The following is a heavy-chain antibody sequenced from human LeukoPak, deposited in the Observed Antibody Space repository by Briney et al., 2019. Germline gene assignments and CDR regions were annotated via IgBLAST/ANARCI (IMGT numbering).Heavy chain of an antibody. CDR3: ARALGRTVSPADY. V-gene: IGHV1-46*01. J-gene: IGHJ4*02. CDR2: INPSGGST. CDR1: GYSFTSYW. Sequence: GESLKISCKGSGYSFTSYWIGWVRQAPGQGLEWMGIINPSGGSTSYAQKFQGRVTMTRDTSTSTVYMELSSLRSEDTAVYYCARALGRTVSPADYWGQGTLVTVSS. D-gene: IGHD4-17*01.